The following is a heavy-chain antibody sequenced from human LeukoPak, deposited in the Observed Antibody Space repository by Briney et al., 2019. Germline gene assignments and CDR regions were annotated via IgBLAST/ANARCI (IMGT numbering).Heavy chain of an antibody. V-gene: IGHV4-34*01. CDR3: ASCLSYYYDSSGHQVRDAFDI. CDR1: GASFSGYY. CDR2: INHRGST. Sequence: SETLSLTCAVYGASFSGYYWSWIRQPPGKGLEWIGEINHRGSTNYNPSLKSRVTVSVDTSKNQFSLKLSSVTAADTAVYYCASCLSYYYDSSGHQVRDAFDIWGQGTMVTVSP. D-gene: IGHD3-22*01. J-gene: IGHJ3*02.